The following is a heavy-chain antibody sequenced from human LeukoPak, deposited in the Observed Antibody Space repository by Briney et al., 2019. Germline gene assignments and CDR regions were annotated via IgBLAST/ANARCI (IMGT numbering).Heavy chain of an antibody. D-gene: IGHD4-23*01. CDR2: ISYDGSHN. J-gene: IGHJ3*02. CDR3: AKDGNPHAFDI. V-gene: IGHV3-30*18. CDR1: GFTFSSYG. Sequence: GGSLRLSCAASGFTFSSYGMHWVRQAPGKGLEWVAVISYDGSHNFHADSVKGRFTISRDKFKLTLYLRMNSLRAEDTAVYYCAKDGNPHAFDIWGQGTMVTVSS.